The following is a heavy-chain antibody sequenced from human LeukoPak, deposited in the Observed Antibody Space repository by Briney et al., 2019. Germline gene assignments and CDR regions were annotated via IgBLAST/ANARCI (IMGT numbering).Heavy chain of an antibody. CDR3: ARIGPSRYYDNSGSPAY. CDR1: GYTFISFG. Sequence: PSVKVSCKAFGYTFISFGISGGRQAPGQGLEWMGWISAYNGNTNYAQKLQGRVTMTTDKSTSTAYMELRSLRSDDTAVYYCARIGPSRYYDNSGSPAYWGQGTLVTVSS. D-gene: IGHD3-22*01. V-gene: IGHV1-18*01. J-gene: IGHJ4*02. CDR2: ISAYNGNT.